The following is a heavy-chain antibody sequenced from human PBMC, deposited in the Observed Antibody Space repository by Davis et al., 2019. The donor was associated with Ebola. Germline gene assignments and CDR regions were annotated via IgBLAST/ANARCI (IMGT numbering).Heavy chain of an antibody. CDR3: AKGTWEAYGMDV. Sequence: PGGSLRLSCRASGFTFGSFHMTWVRQAQGKGLEWVSGIRSGDDTTHYAESVKGRFTISRDNSMNTLYLDMNSLRVEDTALYYCAKGTWEAYGMDVWSQGTTVTVSS. CDR1: GFTFGSFH. D-gene: IGHD1-26*01. CDR2: IRSGDDTT. J-gene: IGHJ6*02. V-gene: IGHV3-23*01.